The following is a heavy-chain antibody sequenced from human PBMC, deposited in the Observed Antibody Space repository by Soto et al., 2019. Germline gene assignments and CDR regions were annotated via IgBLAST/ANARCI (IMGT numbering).Heavy chain of an antibody. CDR2: IKSKANGGTT. D-gene: IGHD6-13*01. CDR3: TDSVQAAGWFDP. CDR1: GLTFINAW. J-gene: IGHJ5*02. Sequence: EVHLVESGGGLVKPGGSLTVSCAASGLTFINAWMNGVRQAPGRGLEWVGRIKSKANGGTTDYAAPVKGRFTISRDDSKDMLYLQMDSLKIEDTGVYYCTDSVQAAGWFDPWGQGTLVTVSS. V-gene: IGHV3-15*07.